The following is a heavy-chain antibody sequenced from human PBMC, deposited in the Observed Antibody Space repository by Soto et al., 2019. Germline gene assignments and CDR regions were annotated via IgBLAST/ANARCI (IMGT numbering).Heavy chain of an antibody. J-gene: IGHJ3*02. Sequence: ASETLSLTCTVSGGSISSGGYYWSWIRQHPGKDVEWIGYIYYSGSTYYNPSLKSRITISVDTSKNQFSLKLNSVTAADTAVYYCARVFQDHAFDIWGQGTMVTVSS. CDR1: GGSISSGGYY. CDR3: ARVFQDHAFDI. D-gene: IGHD2-21*01. CDR2: IYYSGST. V-gene: IGHV4-31*03.